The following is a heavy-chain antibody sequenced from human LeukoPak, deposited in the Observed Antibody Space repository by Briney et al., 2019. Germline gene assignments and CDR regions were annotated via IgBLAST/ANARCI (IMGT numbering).Heavy chain of an antibody. CDR2: ISGSGDST. V-gene: IGHV3-23*01. CDR3: AKGPDYDSSGYYYDY. CDR1: GFTFSSYA. D-gene: IGHD3-22*01. J-gene: IGHJ4*02. Sequence: PGGSLRLSCAASGFTFSSYAVSWVRQAPRKGLEWVSGISGSGDSTNYADSVKGRFTISRDNSKNTLYLQMNSLRVDDTAVYYCAKGPDYDSSGYYYDYWGQGTLVTVSS.